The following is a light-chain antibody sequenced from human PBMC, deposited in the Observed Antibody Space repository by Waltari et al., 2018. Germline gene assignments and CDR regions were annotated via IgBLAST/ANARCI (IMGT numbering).Light chain of an antibody. CDR1: QSVSSD. CDR3: QQYNKWPPGT. CDR2: GAS. J-gene: IGKJ1*01. V-gene: IGKV3-15*01. Sequence: EVVLTQSPATLSVSLGERATLPCRASQSVSSDLAWDQQKPGQAPRLIIHGASIRATGIPARFSGSGSGTEFTLTISSLQSEDSAVYYCQQYNKWPPGTFGQGTKVEIK.